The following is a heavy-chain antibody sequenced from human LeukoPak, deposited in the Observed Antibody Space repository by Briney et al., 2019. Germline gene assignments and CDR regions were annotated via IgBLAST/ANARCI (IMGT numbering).Heavy chain of an antibody. CDR1: GLTSSSNY. V-gene: IGHV3-66*02. CDR2: IYSGGST. Sequence: GGSLRLSCTPSGLTSSSNYMSWVRRATGKVLEWVSVIYSGGSTYDADSVKGRFTISRDNSKNTLYLQMNSLRAEDTAVYYCARVSWFDPWGQGTVVTVSS. CDR3: ARVSWFDP. J-gene: IGHJ5*02.